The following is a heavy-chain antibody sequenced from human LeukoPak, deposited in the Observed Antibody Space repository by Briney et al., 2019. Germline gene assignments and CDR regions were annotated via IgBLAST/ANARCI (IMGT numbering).Heavy chain of an antibody. V-gene: IGHV1-69*06. Sequence: GSSVKVSCKASGGTFSSYAISWVRQAPGQGLEWMGGIIPIFGTANYAQKFQGRVTITADKSTSTAYMELSSLRSEDTAVYYCGRDRGWRSGYYFDYWGQGTLVTVSS. CDR3: GRDRGWRSGYYFDY. CDR2: IIPIFGTA. CDR1: GGTFSSYA. D-gene: IGHD3-10*01. J-gene: IGHJ4*02.